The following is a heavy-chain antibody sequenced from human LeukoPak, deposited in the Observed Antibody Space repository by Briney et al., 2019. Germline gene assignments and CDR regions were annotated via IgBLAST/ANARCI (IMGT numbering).Heavy chain of an antibody. D-gene: IGHD3-16*01. CDR2: ISSSGGST. CDR3: AKALMITFGGVMIFDY. Sequence: GGSLRLSCAASGFTFSSYAMSWVRQAPGKGLEWVSAISSSGGSTYYADSVKGRFTISRDNSKNTLYLQMNSLRAEDTAVYYCAKALMITFGGVMIFDYWGQGTLVTVSS. J-gene: IGHJ4*02. V-gene: IGHV3-23*01. CDR1: GFTFSSYA.